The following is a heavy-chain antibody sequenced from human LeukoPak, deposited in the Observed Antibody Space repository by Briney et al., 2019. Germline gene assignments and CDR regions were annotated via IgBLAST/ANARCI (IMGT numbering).Heavy chain of an antibody. CDR1: GFTFSSYG. CDR3: AKGGSSYSEMDY. V-gene: IGHV3-23*01. J-gene: IGHJ4*02. Sequence: GGSLRLSCAASGFTFSSYGMSWVRQAPGKGLEWVSAISGSGGSTYYADSVKGRFTISRDNSKNTLYLQMNSLRADDTAVYYCAKGGSSYSEMDYWGQGTLVTVSS. D-gene: IGHD4-11*01. CDR2: ISGSGGST.